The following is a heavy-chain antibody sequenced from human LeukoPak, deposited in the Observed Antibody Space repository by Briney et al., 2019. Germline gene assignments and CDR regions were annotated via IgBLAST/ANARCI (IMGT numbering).Heavy chain of an antibody. CDR3: AVVDTAIAKGFDC. CDR1: GGSISSYY. Sequence: SETLSHTCTVSGGSISSYYWSWIRQPAGKGLEWIGRIYTSGSTNYNPSLKSRVTMSVDTSKNQFSLKLSSVTAADTAVYYCAVVDTAIAKGFDCSDQRSLVTVPS. D-gene: IGHD5-18*01. CDR2: IYTSGST. J-gene: IGHJ4*02. V-gene: IGHV4-4*07.